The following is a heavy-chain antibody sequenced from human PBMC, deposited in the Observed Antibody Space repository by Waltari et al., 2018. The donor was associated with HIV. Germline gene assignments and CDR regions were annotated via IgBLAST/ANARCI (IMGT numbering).Heavy chain of an antibody. Sequence: QVHLVESGGDVVQPGRSLRLSCEVSGFTFCSYGMHWVHQGPGEGLECGVVIWYDGSQKYYAVSVKSRFTRSRDNSKNTLYRQMNSLRAEDTAIYYWARASTGTSAGAFEIWGQGTMVTVSS. CDR2: IWYDGSQK. CDR3: ARASTGTSAGAFEI. D-gene: IGHD2-2*01. CDR1: GFTFCSYG. J-gene: IGHJ3*02. V-gene: IGHV3-33*01.